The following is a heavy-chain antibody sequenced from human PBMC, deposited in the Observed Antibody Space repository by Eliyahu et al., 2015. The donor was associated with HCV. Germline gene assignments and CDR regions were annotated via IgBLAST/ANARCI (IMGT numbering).Heavy chain of an antibody. CDR3: ATGSGYYFEY. Sequence: EVQLVESGGGLVQPGGSLRLSCVASGFTLSSYWMPWIRQVPGKGLVWXARVDHXGTVTRYADSVRGRFTISRDNAKNTLYLQMNSLGVEDTAVYYCATGSGYYFEYWGQGTLVTVSS. V-gene: IGHV3-74*01. J-gene: IGHJ4*02. CDR1: GFTLSSYW. CDR2: VDHXGTVT. D-gene: IGHD4-17*01.